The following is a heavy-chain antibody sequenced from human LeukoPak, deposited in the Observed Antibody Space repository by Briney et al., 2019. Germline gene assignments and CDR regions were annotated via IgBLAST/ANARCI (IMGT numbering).Heavy chain of an antibody. Sequence: GGSLRLSCAASGFTFSSYSMSWVRQAPGKGLEWVSYISSSSGTIYYADSVKGRFTISRDNAKNSLYLQMNSLRAEDTAVYYCARDGCSSTSCQPGCKDYYYMDVWGKGTTVTVS. CDR1: GFTFSSYS. J-gene: IGHJ6*03. D-gene: IGHD2-2*01. CDR3: ARDGCSSTSCQPGCKDYYYMDV. CDR2: ISSSSGTI. V-gene: IGHV3-48*04.